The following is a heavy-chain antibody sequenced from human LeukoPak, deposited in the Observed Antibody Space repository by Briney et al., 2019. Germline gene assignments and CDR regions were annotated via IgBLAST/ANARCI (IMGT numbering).Heavy chain of an antibody. Sequence: GRSLRLSCAASGFTFDDHAMHWVRQAPGKGLEWVSGISWNSGSIGYADSVKGRFTISRDNAKNSLYLQMNSLRAEDTALYYCAKDGGVFGVVGNSNYFDYWGQGTLVTVSS. CDR2: ISWNSGSI. CDR3: AKDGGVFGVVGNSNYFDY. CDR1: GFTFDDHA. V-gene: IGHV3-9*01. D-gene: IGHD3-3*01. J-gene: IGHJ4*02.